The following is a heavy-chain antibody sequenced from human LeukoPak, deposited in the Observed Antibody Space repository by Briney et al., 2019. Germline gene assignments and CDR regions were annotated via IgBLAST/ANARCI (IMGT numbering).Heavy chain of an antibody. D-gene: IGHD6-6*01. CDR3: AKEYYLAARFRWGFDY. CDR1: GFTFSSYG. Sequence: GGSLRLSCAASGFTFSSYGMHWVRQAPGKGLEWVAVIWYDGSNKYYADSVKGRFTISRDNSKNTLYLQMNSLRAEDTAVYYCAKEYYLAARFRWGFDYWGQGTLVTVSS. J-gene: IGHJ4*02. V-gene: IGHV3-33*06. CDR2: IWYDGSNK.